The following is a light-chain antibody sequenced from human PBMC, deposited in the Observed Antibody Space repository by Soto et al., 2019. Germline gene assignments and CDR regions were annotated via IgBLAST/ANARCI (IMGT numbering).Light chain of an antibody. J-gene: IGLJ3*02. V-gene: IGLV5-45*01. Sequence: QPVLTQPASLSASPGASASLTCTLRSGINVGAYRIYWYQQRPGSPPQYLLRYKSDLDKQQGSGVSSRFSGSKDASANAGILHISGLRSEDEADYHCMTWHNNAWVFGGGTKLTVL. CDR2: YKSDLDK. CDR1: SGINVGAYR. CDR3: MTWHNNAWV.